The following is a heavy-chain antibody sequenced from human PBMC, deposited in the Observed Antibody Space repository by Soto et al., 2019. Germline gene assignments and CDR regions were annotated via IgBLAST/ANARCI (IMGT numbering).Heavy chain of an antibody. Sequence: GGSLRLSCAASGFTFSSYAMSWVRQAPGKGLEWVSAISYNGGSTYYADSVKGRFTISRDNSKNTLYLQMNSLRAEDTAVYYCAKSGLCSSTSCPPRIFDSWGQGTLVTVSS. D-gene: IGHD2-2*01. CDR2: ISYNGGST. CDR3: AKSGLCSSTSCPPRIFDS. J-gene: IGHJ4*02. V-gene: IGHV3-23*01. CDR1: GFTFSSYA.